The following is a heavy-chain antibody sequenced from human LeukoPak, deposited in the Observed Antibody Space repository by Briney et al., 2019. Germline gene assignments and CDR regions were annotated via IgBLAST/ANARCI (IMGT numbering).Heavy chain of an antibody. D-gene: IGHD3-22*01. Sequence: GGSLRLSCAASGFTFSSYWMHWVRQAPGKGLVWVSRIIYDGSSTRYADTVKGRFTISRDNSKNTLYLQMNSLRAEDTAVYYCAIYDSSGYYNYWGQGTLVTVSS. CDR2: IIYDGSST. CDR3: AIYDSSGYYNY. V-gene: IGHV3-74*01. CDR1: GFTFSSYW. J-gene: IGHJ4*02.